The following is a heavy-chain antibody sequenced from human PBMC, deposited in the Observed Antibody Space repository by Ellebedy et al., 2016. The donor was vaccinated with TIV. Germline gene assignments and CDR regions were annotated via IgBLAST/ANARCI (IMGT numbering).Heavy chain of an antibody. CDR3: ARWSIYYDILTGRGGLDV. V-gene: IGHV5-51*01. Sequence: GESLKISCKGSGYSFTTYWIGWVRQMPGKGLEWMGIIYPGASDTRYRPSFQGQVTISADNSISTAYLQWSSLKASDTAMYYCARWSIYYDILTGRGGLDVWGQGTTVTVSS. J-gene: IGHJ6*02. CDR2: IYPGASDT. D-gene: IGHD3-9*01. CDR1: GYSFTTYW.